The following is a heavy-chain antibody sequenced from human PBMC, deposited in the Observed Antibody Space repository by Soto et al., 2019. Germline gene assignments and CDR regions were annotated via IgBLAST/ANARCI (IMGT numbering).Heavy chain of an antibody. CDR3: ARDGPAAIPCDY. CDR2: INSDGSIT. J-gene: IGHJ4*02. V-gene: IGHV3-74*01. D-gene: IGHD2-2*01. Sequence: EVQLVESGGGLVQPGGSLRLSCAASGFTFSSYWMHWVRQAPGKGLVWVSHINSDGSITSYADSVKGRFTISRDNPKNTLYLQMNSLRPEDTAVYYCARDGPAAIPCDYWGQGTLVTVSS. CDR1: GFTFSSYW.